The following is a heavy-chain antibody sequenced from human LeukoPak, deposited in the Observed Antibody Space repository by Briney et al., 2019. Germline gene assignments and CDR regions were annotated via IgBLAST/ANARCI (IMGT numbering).Heavy chain of an antibody. CDR3: ARGRIGGNY. CDR2: IYYTGSA. CDR1: GGSISSYY. J-gene: IGHJ4*02. Sequence: SETLSFTCTVSGGSISSYYWSWIRQPPGKGLEWIGSIYYTGSANYNPSLKSRVTISVDTSKNQFSLTLSSVTAADTAVYYCARGRIGGNYWGQGTLVTVPS. V-gene: IGHV4-59*01. D-gene: IGHD2-15*01.